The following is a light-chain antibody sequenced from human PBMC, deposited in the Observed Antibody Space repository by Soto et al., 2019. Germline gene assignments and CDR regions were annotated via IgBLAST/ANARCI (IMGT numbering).Light chain of an antibody. Sequence: IVLTHSPGTLSLSPWERASLSFRASQSVINNYLAWYQQKPGQAPRLLICGASNRATGIPDRFSGSGSGTDFTLTISSLEPEDFAVYYCQQYGSSVTFGQGTRLENK. CDR3: QQYGSSVT. CDR2: GAS. V-gene: IGKV3-20*01. CDR1: QSVINNY. J-gene: IGKJ5*01.